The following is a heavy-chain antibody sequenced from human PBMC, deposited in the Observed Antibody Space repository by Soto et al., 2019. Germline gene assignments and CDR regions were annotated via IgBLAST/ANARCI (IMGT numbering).Heavy chain of an antibody. J-gene: IGHJ6*03. V-gene: IGHV3-7*01. Sequence: GGSLRLSCAASGFTFSSYWMSWFRQAPGKGLEWVANIKQDGSEKYYVDSVKGRFTISRDNAKNSLYLQMNSLRAEDTAVYYCARVSGSSYYDFWSGKRVNYYYYMDFWGKGTTVTVSS. CDR3: ARVSGSSYYDFWSGKRVNYYYYMDF. CDR1: GFTFSSYW. D-gene: IGHD3-3*01. CDR2: IKQDGSEK.